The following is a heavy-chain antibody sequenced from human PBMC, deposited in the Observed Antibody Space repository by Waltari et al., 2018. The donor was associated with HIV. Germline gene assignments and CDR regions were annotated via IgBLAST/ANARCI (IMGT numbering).Heavy chain of an antibody. CDR2: IYPGDSET. CDR3: ARVLIGADNSFDF. V-gene: IGHV5-51*01. Sequence: KVSCRISGYNFGSYWIGWVRQMSGKGLEWMGIIYPGDSETRYNPSFQGKVTISADTSINTAYLQWHRLQASDTAVYYCARVLIGADNSFDFWGQGTMVTVS. CDR1: GYNFGSYW. D-gene: IGHD2-21*01. J-gene: IGHJ3*01.